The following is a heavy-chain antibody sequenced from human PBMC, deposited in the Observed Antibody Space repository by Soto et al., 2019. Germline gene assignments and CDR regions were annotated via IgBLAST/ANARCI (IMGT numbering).Heavy chain of an antibody. J-gene: IGHJ4*02. CDR2: INHSGTI. Sequence: QVQLQQWGPGLLKPSETLSLTCSVNDGSFSYYYWSWIRQSPGKGLEWIGEINHSGTINCNPSLKSRVTISIDTSENQFSLTLRSVTAADTAIYYCARSFRGVSLDWGQGTLVTVSS. D-gene: IGHD3-10*01. CDR3: ARSFRGVSLD. V-gene: IGHV4-34*02. CDR1: DGSFSYYY.